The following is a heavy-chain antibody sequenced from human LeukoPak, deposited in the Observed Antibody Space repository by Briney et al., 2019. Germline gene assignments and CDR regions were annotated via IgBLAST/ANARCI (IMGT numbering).Heavy chain of an antibody. CDR1: GGSFSGYY. Sequence: SETLSLTCAVYGGSFSGYYWSWIRQPPGKGLEWIGEINHSGSTNYNPSLKSRVTISVDTSKNQFSLKLSSVTAADTAVYYCARGDINFDWLLGGGAFDIWGQGTMVTVSS. CDR3: ARGDINFDWLLGGGAFDI. V-gene: IGHV4-34*01. J-gene: IGHJ3*02. D-gene: IGHD3-9*01. CDR2: INHSGST.